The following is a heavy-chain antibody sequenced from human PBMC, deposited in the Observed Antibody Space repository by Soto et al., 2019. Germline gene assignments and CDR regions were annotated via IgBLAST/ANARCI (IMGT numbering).Heavy chain of an antibody. CDR2: ISAYNGNT. CDR1: GYTFTSYG. J-gene: IGHJ4*02. CDR3: AREGPSYDYIWGSYRYTPVFFDY. Sequence: GASVKVSCKASGYTFTSYGISWVRQAPGQGLEWMGWISAYNGNTNYAQKLQGRVTMTTDTSTSTAYMELRSLRSDDTAVYYCAREGPSYDYIWGSYRYTPVFFDYWGQGTLVTVSS. D-gene: IGHD3-16*02. V-gene: IGHV1-18*01.